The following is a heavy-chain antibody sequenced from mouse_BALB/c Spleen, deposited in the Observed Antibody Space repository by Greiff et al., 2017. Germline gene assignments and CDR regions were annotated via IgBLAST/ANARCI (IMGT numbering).Heavy chain of an antibody. D-gene: IGHD1-2*01. Sequence: DVKLVESGGGLVQPGGSLKLSCAASGFPFSSYTMSWVRQTPEKRLEWVAYISNGGGSTYSPATVKGRFTISRDNAKNTLYLQMSSLKSEDTAMYYGARLLITTAHYFDYWGQGTTLTVSS. CDR2: ISNGGGST. V-gene: IGHV5-12-2*01. CDR1: GFPFSSYT. J-gene: IGHJ2*01. CDR3: ARLLITTAHYFDY.